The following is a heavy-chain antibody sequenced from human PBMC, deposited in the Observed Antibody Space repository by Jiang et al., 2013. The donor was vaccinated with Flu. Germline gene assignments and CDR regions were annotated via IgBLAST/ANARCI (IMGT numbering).Heavy chain of an antibody. CDR1: GFSLSTSGMC. CDR2: IDWDGDE. CDR3: ARIRRGTYYEKWFDP. D-gene: IGHD1-26*01. V-gene: IGHV2-70*11. J-gene: IGHJ5*02. Sequence: KPTQTLTLTCTFSGFSLSTSGMCVSWIRQPPGKALEWLARIDWDGDEYYSTSLKTRLTISKDTSKNQVVLRMTNMDPMDTATYYCARIRRGTYYEKWFDPWGQGTLVTVSS.